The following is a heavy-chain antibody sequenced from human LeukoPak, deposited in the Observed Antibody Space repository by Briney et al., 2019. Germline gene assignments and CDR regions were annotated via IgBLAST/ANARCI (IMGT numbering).Heavy chain of an antibody. CDR3: AGSWFYRDYFEY. D-gene: IGHD3-10*01. V-gene: IGHV3-30*03. CDR2: LSYDGSNE. CDR1: GFPFSSYG. Sequence: GGSLRLSCAASGFPFSSYGMHWVRQAPGKGLEWVAVLSYDGSNEYYADSVKGRFTISRDNSKNTLYVQMNSLRVEDTAVYYCAGSWFYRDYFEYWGQGTLVTVSS. J-gene: IGHJ4*02.